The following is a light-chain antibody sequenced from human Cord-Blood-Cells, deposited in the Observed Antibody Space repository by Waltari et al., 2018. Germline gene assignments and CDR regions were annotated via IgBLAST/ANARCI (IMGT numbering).Light chain of an antibody. CDR1: QGISSW. CDR3: QQANSFPLT. Sequence: DIQMTQSPSSVSASVGDRVTITCPASQGISSWLAWYQQKPGKEPKLLIYAASSVQSGIPSRVSCSVSGTDFTLTIISLQPEDFATYYCQQANSFPLTFGGGTKVEIK. V-gene: IGKV1-12*01. J-gene: IGKJ4*01. CDR2: AAS.